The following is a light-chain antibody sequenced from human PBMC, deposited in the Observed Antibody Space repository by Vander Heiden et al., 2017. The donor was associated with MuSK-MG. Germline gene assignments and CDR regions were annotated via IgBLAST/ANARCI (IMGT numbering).Light chain of an antibody. J-gene: IGKJ2*01. V-gene: IGKV1-33*01. CDR2: DAS. CDR1: QDISNY. CDR3: QQYDNLPYT. Sequence: DIQMTHSPSSLSASVGDRVTITCQARQDISNYLNWYQQKPGKAPKLLIYDASNLETGVPSRFSGSGSGTDFTFTISSLQPEVIATYYCQQYDNLPYTFGQGTKLEIK.